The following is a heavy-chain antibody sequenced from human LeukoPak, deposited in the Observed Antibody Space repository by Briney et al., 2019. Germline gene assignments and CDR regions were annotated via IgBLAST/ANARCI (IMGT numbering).Heavy chain of an antibody. Sequence: ASVKVSCKASGYTFTSYYMHWVRQAPGQGLEWMGIINPSGGSTSYAQKFQGRVTMTRDTSISTAYMELGRLRSDDTAVYYCARQMDRYSTYTSAWNAFAYWGQGTLVTVSS. CDR2: INPSGGST. CDR1: GYTFTSYY. CDR3: ARQMDRYSTYTSAWNAFAY. J-gene: IGHJ4*02. V-gene: IGHV1-46*01. D-gene: IGHD6-19*01.